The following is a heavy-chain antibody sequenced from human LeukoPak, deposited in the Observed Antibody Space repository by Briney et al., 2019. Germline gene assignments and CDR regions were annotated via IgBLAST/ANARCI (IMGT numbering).Heavy chain of an antibody. J-gene: IGHJ1*01. V-gene: IGHV4-34*01. CDR2: INHSGST. CDR3: ARRIAAAWFTSGYFQH. CDR1: GGSFSGYY. Sequence: SETLSLTCAVYGGSFSGYYWSWIRQPPGKGLEWIGEINHSGSTNYNPSLKSRVTISVDTSKNQFSLKLSSVTAADTAVYYCARRIAAAWFTSGYFQHWGQGTLVTVSS. D-gene: IGHD6-13*01.